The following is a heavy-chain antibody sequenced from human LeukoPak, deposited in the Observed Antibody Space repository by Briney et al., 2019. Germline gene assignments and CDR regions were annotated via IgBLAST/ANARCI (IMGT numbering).Heavy chain of an antibody. J-gene: IGHJ4*02. V-gene: IGHV4-59*08. D-gene: IGHD3-22*01. CDR1: GGSISSYY. Sequence: SETLSLTCTVSGGSISSYYWSWIRQPPGKGLEWIGYIYYSGSTNYNPSLKSRVTISVDTSKNQSSLKLSSVTAADTAVYYCARHRPPYYYDSSGYYDYFDYWGQGTLVTVSS. CDR2: IYYSGST. CDR3: ARHRPPYYYDSSGYYDYFDY.